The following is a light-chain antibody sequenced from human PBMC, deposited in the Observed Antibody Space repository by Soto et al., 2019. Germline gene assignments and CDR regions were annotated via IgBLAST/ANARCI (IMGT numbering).Light chain of an antibody. CDR2: EVS. J-gene: IGLJ1*01. V-gene: IGLV2-18*02. CDR3: CSFTTSSTYV. Sequence: QSALTQPPSVSGSPGQSVTISCTGTSRDVGSYNRVSWYQQPPGTAPKVMIYEVSNRPSGVPDRFSGSKSGNTASLTISGLQAEDEADYYFCSFTTSSTYVFGTGTKVTVL. CDR1: SRDVGSYNR.